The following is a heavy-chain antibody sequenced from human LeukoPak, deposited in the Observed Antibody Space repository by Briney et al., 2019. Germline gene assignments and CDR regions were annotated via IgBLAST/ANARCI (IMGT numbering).Heavy chain of an antibody. CDR3: ARDWGSSGWYNWFDP. CDR2: ISHDGGAK. D-gene: IGHD3-16*01. V-gene: IGHV3-30*04. CDR1: GFTFNLYA. J-gene: IGHJ5*02. Sequence: GGSLRLSCATSGFTFNLYAMHWVRHVPDKGLEWVAMISHDGGAKYYGDSVKGRLTISRDNSDNTLYLQMNSLRVEDTAVYYCARDWGSSGWYNWFDPWGQGILVTVSS.